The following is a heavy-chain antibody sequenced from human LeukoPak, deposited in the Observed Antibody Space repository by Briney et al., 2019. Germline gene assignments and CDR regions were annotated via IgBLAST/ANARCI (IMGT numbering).Heavy chain of an antibody. D-gene: IGHD3-22*01. V-gene: IGHV1-69*13. J-gene: IGHJ3*02. CDR2: IIPIFGTA. CDR1: GGTFSSYA. Sequence: ASVKVSCKASGGTFSSYAISWVRQAPGQGLEWMGGIIPIFGTANYAQKFQDRVTITADESTSTAYMELSSLRSEDTAVYYCASPYYYDSSGYALDAFDIWGQGTMVTVSS. CDR3: ASPYYYDSSGYALDAFDI.